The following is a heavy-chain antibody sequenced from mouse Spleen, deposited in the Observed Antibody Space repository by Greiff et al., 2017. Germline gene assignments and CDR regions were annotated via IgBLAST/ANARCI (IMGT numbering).Heavy chain of an antibody. D-gene: IGHD2-1*01. CDR2: IDPSNSET. Sequence: VKLMESGPELVRPGASVKMSCKASGYTFTSYWMHWVKQRPGQGLEWIGMIDPSNSETRLNQKFKDKATLTADKSSSTVYMELSRLTSEDSAVYFCARHEDRGNPYFDYWGQGTTLTVSS. CDR3: ARHEDRGNPYFDY. J-gene: IGHJ2*01. CDR1: GYTFTSYW. V-gene: IGHV1S127*01.